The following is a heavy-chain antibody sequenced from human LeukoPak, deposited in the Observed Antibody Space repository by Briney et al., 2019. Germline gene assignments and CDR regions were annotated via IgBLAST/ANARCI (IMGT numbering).Heavy chain of an antibody. D-gene: IGHD5-18*01. Sequence: GGSLRLSCAASGFAFSDYSMNWVRQAPGKGLEWVSYISSSDNTIHYADSVKGRFTISRDNAKNSLYLEMNSLRAEDTAVYYCARVHRGYSYGRLDYWGQGTLVTVSS. CDR1: GFAFSDYS. J-gene: IGHJ4*02. V-gene: IGHV3-48*01. CDR2: ISSSDNTI. CDR3: ARVHRGYSYGRLDY.